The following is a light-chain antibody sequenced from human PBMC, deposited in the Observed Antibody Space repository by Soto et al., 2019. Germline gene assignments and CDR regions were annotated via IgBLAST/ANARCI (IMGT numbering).Light chain of an antibody. V-gene: IGLV2-14*01. Sequence: QSALTQPASMSGSPGQSITISCSGTSSDVGGYNYVSWYQQHPGKAPKLMIYEVSNRPSGVSNRFSGSKSDNTASLTISGLQAEDEADYYCTSYTSTSTLLFGGGTKVTVL. CDR3: TSYTSTSTLL. CDR1: SSDVGGYNY. J-gene: IGLJ2*01. CDR2: EVS.